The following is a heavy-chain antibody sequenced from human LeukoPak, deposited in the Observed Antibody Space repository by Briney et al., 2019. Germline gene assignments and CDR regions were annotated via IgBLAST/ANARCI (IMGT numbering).Heavy chain of an antibody. CDR1: GFTFSSYG. CDR2: ILNDGSQE. CDR3: ARDDALGDNALDI. D-gene: IGHD3-16*01. V-gene: IGHV3-33*01. J-gene: IGHJ3*02. Sequence: GGSLRLSCAASGFTFSSYGMHWVRQAPGKGLEWVAVILNDGSQEKYADSVKGRFTISRDNSKNTLFLQMNSLRAEDTAVYYCARDDALGDNALDIWGQGTMVTVSS.